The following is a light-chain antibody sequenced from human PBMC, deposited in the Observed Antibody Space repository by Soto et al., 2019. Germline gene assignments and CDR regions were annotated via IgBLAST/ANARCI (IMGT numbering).Light chain of an antibody. CDR3: LQRKSFPFS. Sequence: DIQMTQSPSSLSASVGDRVTITCRASQGIGNELGWFQQKPGKAPRRLMYAASSLESGVPSRFSGSGSETEFTLTISSLQPEDFATYFCLQRKSFPFSFGPGTKVDIE. J-gene: IGKJ3*01. CDR2: AAS. CDR1: QGIGNE. V-gene: IGKV1-17*01.